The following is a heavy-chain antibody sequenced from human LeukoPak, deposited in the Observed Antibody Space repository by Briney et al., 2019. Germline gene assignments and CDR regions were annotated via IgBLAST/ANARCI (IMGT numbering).Heavy chain of an antibody. V-gene: IGHV1-69*04. CDR2: IIPILGIA. J-gene: IGHJ6*02. D-gene: IGHD3-3*01. CDR1: GGTFSSYA. CDR3: ARAQTYYDFWRGVDGMDV. Sequence: SVKVSCKASGGTFSSYAISWVRQAPGQGLEWMGRIIPILGIANYAQKFQGRVTITADKSTSTAYMELSSLRSEDTAVYYCARAQTYYDFWRGVDGMDVWGQGTTVTVSS.